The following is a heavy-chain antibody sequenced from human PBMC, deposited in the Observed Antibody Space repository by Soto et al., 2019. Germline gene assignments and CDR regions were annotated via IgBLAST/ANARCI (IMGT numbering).Heavy chain of an antibody. D-gene: IGHD2-21*02. Sequence: GGSLRLSCAASGFTFSNAWMSWVRQAPGKGLEWVGRIKSKTDGGTTDYAAPVKGRFTISRDDSKNTLYLQMNSLKTEDTAVYYCTTGQYCGGDCYDAFDIWGQGTMVT. V-gene: IGHV3-15*01. CDR2: IKSKTDGGTT. CDR3: TTGQYCGGDCYDAFDI. CDR1: GFTFSNAW. J-gene: IGHJ3*02.